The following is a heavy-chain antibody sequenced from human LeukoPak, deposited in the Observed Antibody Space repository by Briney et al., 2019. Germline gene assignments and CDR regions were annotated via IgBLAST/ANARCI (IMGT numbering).Heavy chain of an antibody. CDR1: GGTFSSYA. CDR3: ARWEMNYSGYDGDWFDP. D-gene: IGHD5-12*01. V-gene: IGHV1-69*06. Sequence: GASVKVSCKASGGTFSSYAISWVRQAPGQGLEWMGGIIPIFGTANYAQKFQGRVTITADKSTSTAYMELSSLGSEDTAVYYCARWEMNYSGYDGDWFDPWGQGTLVTVSS. J-gene: IGHJ5*02. CDR2: IIPIFGTA.